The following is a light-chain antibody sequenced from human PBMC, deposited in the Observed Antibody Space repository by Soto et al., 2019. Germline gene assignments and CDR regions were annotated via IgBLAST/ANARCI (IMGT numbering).Light chain of an antibody. CDR1: QIVSSN. Sequence: EIVMTQSPATLSVSPGERATLSCRASQIVSSNLAWYQQKPGQAPRLLIYGASTRATGIPARFSGSGSGTEFTLTISSLQSEDFAVYYCQQYNNWPNTFGQGTKLEIK. V-gene: IGKV3-15*01. CDR2: GAS. CDR3: QQYNNWPNT. J-gene: IGKJ2*01.